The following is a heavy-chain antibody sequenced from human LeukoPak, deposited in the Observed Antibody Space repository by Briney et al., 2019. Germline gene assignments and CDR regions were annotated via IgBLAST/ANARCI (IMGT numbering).Heavy chain of an antibody. J-gene: IGHJ3*01. CDR1: GFTFSTYW. CDR3: ARPAYTAAYDL. Sequence: PGGSLRLSCAASGFTFSTYWMTWVRRAPGKGLEWVANMKGDGSEIHYVDSVKGRFTISRDNAKNSLYLQMNSLRAEDTALYYCARPAYTAAYDLWGQGTMVTVSS. V-gene: IGHV3-7*01. D-gene: IGHD3-16*01. CDR2: MKGDGSEI.